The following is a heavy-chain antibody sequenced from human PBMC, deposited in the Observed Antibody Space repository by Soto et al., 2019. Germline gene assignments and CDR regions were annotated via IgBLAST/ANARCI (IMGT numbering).Heavy chain of an antibody. Sequence: EVQLVESGGGLVKPGGSLRLSCAASGFTFSSYSMNWVRQAPGKGLEWVSSISSSSSYIYYADSVKGRFTISRDNAKNSLYLQMNSLRAEDTAVYYCARVVYCSGGSCRFLDVWGQGTTVTVSS. D-gene: IGHD2-15*01. CDR1: GFTFSSYS. CDR2: ISSSSSYI. V-gene: IGHV3-21*01. CDR3: ARVVYCSGGSCRFLDV. J-gene: IGHJ6*02.